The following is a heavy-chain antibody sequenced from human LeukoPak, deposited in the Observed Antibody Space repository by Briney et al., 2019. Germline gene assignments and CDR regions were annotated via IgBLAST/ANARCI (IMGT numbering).Heavy chain of an antibody. V-gene: IGHV3-23*01. Sequence: PGGSLRLSCAASGFTFSSYGMSWVRQAPGKGVEWVSAISDSGGSTYYADSVKGRFTISRDNSKNTLYLQMNSLRAEDTAVYYCAMPDYGSGSRIETKLWGQGTLVTVSS. D-gene: IGHD3-10*01. J-gene: IGHJ4*02. CDR2: ISDSGGST. CDR3: AMPDYGSGSRIETKL. CDR1: GFTFSSYG.